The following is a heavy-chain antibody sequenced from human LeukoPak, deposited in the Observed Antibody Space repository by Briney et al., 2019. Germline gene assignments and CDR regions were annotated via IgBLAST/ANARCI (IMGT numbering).Heavy chain of an antibody. Sequence: SETLSLTCAVYGGSFSGYYWSWIRQPPGKGLEWIGEINHSGSTNYNPSLKSRVTISVDTSKNQFSLKLSSVTAADTAVYYCARGVCGTGCYESPWGQGTLVTVSS. CDR3: ARGVCGTGCYESP. D-gene: IGHD2-2*01. CDR1: GGSFSGYY. J-gene: IGHJ5*02. V-gene: IGHV4-34*01. CDR2: INHSGST.